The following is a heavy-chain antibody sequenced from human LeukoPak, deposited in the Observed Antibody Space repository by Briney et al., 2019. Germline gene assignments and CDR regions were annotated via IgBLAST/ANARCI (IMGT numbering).Heavy chain of an antibody. CDR2: IRYDGSNK. J-gene: IGHJ4*02. Sequence: GGSLRLSCAASGFTFSSYGMHWVRQAPGKGLEWVAFIRYDGSNKYYADSVKGRFTISRDNSKNTLYLQMNSLRAEDTAVYYCAKDHRVYCSSTSCYAETRNPPDDYWGQGTLVTVSS. CDR3: AKDHRVYCSSTSCYAETRNPPDDY. D-gene: IGHD2-2*01. CDR1: GFTFSSYG. V-gene: IGHV3-30*02.